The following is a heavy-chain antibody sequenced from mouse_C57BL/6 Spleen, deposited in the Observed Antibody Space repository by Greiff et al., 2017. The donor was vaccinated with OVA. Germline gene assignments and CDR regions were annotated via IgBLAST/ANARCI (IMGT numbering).Heavy chain of an antibody. J-gene: IGHJ3*01. V-gene: IGHV1-18*01. Sequence: EVQLQQSGPELVKPGASVKIPCKASGYTFTDYNMDWVKQSHGKSLEWIGDINPNNGGTIYNQKFKGKATLTVDKSSSTAYMELRSLTSEDTAVYYCARDGYYGSSGFAYWGQGTLVTVSA. CDR2: INPNNGGT. CDR1: GYTFTDYN. CDR3: ARDGYYGSSGFAY. D-gene: IGHD1-1*01.